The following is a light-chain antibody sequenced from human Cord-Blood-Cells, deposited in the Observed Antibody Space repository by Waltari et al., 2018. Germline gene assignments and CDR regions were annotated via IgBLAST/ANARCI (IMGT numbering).Light chain of an antibody. V-gene: IGKV2-30*01. CDR1: QSLVYSDGNTY. Sequence: DVVMTQSPLSLPVTLGQPASIACRTRQSLVYSDGNTYLNWFQQRPGQSPMRLIYKVSSRDSGVPDRFSGSGSGTDFTLKISRVEAEDVGVYYCMQGTHWPPYSFGQGTKLEIK. CDR2: KVS. CDR3: MQGTHWPPYS. J-gene: IGKJ2*03.